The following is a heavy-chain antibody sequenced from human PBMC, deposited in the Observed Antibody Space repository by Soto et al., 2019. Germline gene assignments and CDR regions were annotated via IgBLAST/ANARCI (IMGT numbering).Heavy chain of an antibody. CDR2: ISGSGGST. CDR3: AKDSGGLPAAPISFDY. D-gene: IGHD2-2*01. CDR1: GFTFSSYA. J-gene: IGHJ4*02. V-gene: IGHV3-23*01. Sequence: GGSLRLSCAASGFTFSSYAMSWVRQAPGKGLEWVSAISGSGGSTYYADSVKGRFTISRDNSKNTLYLQMNSLRAEDTAVYYCAKDSGGLPAAPISFDYWGQGTLVTVSS.